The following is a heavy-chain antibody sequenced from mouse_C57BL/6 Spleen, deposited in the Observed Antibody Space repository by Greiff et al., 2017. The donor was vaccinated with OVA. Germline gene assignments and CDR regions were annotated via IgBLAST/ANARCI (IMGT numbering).Heavy chain of an antibody. J-gene: IGHJ2*01. Sequence: EVQLQQSGPGLVKPSQSLSLTCSVTGYSITSGYYWNWIRQFPGNKLEWMGYISYDGSNNYNPSLKNRISITRDTSKNQFFLKLNSVTTEDTATYYCARVGSLLLFYFDYWGQGTTLTVSS. CDR1: GYSITSGYY. CDR2: ISYDGSN. D-gene: IGHD1-1*01. CDR3: ARVGSLLLFYFDY. V-gene: IGHV3-6*01.